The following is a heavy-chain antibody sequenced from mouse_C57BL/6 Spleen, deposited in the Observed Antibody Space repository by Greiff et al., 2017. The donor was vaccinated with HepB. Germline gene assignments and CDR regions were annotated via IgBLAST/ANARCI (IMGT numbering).Heavy chain of an antibody. Sequence: EVKLVESGGGLVKPGGSLKLSCAASGFTFSSYAMSWVRQTPEKRLEWVATISDGGSYTYYPDNVKGRFTISRDNAKNNLYLQMSHLKSEDTAMYYCASSMYDYEGYYAMDYWGQGTSVTVSS. V-gene: IGHV5-4*03. D-gene: IGHD2-4*01. J-gene: IGHJ4*01. CDR3: ASSMYDYEGYYAMDY. CDR1: GFTFSSYA. CDR2: ISDGGSYT.